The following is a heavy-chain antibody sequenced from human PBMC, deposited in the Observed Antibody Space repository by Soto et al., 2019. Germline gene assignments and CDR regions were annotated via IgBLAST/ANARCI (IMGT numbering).Heavy chain of an antibody. CDR2: INPNSGGT. Sequence: VSCKASGYTFTGYYMHWVRQAPGQGLEWMGWINPNSGGTNYAQKFQGRVTMTRDTSISTAYMELSRLRSDDTAVYYCARGEGATTQESFQHWGQGTRVTVSS. D-gene: IGHD1-26*01. CDR1: GYTFTGYY. V-gene: IGHV1-2*02. CDR3: ARGEGATTQESFQH. J-gene: IGHJ1*01.